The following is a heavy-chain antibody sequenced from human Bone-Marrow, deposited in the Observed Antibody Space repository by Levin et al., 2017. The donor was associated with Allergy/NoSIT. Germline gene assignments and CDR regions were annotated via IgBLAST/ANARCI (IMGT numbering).Heavy chain of an antibody. D-gene: IGHD3-3*01. J-gene: IGHJ4*02. Sequence: GESLKISCKASGYTFTSYDINWVRQATGQGLEWMGWMNPNSGNTGYAQKFQGRVTMTRNTSISTAYMELSSLRSEDTAVYYCARGHYQNYDVWSGSEFDYWGQGTLVTVSS. CDR2: MNPNSGNT. CDR1: GYTFTSYD. V-gene: IGHV1-8*01. CDR3: ARGHYQNYDVWSGSEFDY.